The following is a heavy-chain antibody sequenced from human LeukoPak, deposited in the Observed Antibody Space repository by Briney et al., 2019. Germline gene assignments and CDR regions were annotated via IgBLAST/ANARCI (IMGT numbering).Heavy chain of an antibody. V-gene: IGHV3-23*01. D-gene: IGHD4-17*01. CDR1: EFTFSNYA. CDR2: ISASGDST. J-gene: IGHJ4*02. Sequence: GGSLRLSCAASEFTFSNYAMSWVRQAPGKGLEWVSAISASGDSTYYADSVKGRFTISRDNSKNTLWLQMNSLRAEDTAVYYCAKENYGDYGYWGQGTLVTVSS. CDR3: AKENYGDYGY.